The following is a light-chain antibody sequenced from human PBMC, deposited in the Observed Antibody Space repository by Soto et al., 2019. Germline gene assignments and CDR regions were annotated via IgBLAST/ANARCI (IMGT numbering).Light chain of an antibody. Sequence: DVQMTQSPSSLSAFVGDRVTITCRASQGIAPYLAWFQQKPGKVPKLLIYATSTLQSGVPSRFSGSGSGTDFTLTINSLEPEDVGIYYCQQYNSAPLTFGGGTKVEIK. CDR2: ATS. J-gene: IGKJ4*01. V-gene: IGKV1-27*01. CDR3: QQYNSAPLT. CDR1: QGIAPY.